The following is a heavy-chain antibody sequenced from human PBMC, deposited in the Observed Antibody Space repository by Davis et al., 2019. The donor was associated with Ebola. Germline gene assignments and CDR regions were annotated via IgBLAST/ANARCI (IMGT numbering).Heavy chain of an antibody. CDR2: INAGNGNT. Sequence: AASVKVSCKASGYTFTSYAMHWVRQAPGQRLEWMGWINAGNGNTKYSQKFQGRVTITRDTSASTVYMELSRLGSEDTAVYYCARGGVYYDSSGPSAYWGQGTLVTVSS. J-gene: IGHJ4*02. V-gene: IGHV1-3*01. CDR1: GYTFTSYA. D-gene: IGHD3-22*01. CDR3: ARGGVYYDSSGPSAY.